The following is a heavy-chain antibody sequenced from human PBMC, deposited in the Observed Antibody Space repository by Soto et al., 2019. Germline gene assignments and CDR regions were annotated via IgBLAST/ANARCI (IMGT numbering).Heavy chain of an antibody. CDR3: ARDGFQYGTNYFDF. CDR1: GYSFSMYT. D-gene: IGHD1-26*01. Sequence: QAQLVQSGAEVRKPGASVRVSYKASGYSFSMYTIRWVRQAPGQSLEYMGWINIYTGATNYSRSLQDRVTISRDTSASTANMDLRGLRVEDTAVYYCARDGFQYGTNYFDFWGQGSLVTVS. V-gene: IGHV1-3*04. CDR2: INIYTGAT. J-gene: IGHJ4*02.